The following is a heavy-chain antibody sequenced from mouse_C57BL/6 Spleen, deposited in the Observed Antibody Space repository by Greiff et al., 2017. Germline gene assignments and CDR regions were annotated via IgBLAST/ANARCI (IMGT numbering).Heavy chain of an antibody. CDR3: ARGDYYGSSWGYFDV. V-gene: IGHV5-4*01. CDR1: GFTFSSYA. D-gene: IGHD1-1*01. J-gene: IGHJ1*03. Sequence: VQLKESGGGLVKPGGSLKLSCAASGFTFSSYAMSWVRQTPEKRLEWVATISDGGSYTYYPDNVKGRFTISRDNAKNNLYLQMSHLKSEDTAMYYCARGDYYGSSWGYFDVWGTGTTVTVSS. CDR2: ISDGGSYT.